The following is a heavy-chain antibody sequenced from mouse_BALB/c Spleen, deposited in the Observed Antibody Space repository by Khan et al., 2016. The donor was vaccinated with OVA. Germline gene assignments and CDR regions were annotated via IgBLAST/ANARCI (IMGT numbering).Heavy chain of an antibody. Sequence: EVQLVESGPGLVKPSQSLSLTCTVTGYSITSDYAWNWIRQFPGNKLEWMGYISYSGITSYNPSLKSRISITRDTSKTQFFLQLTSVTTEDTATYYSERRGDGYYGAMDYWGQGTSVTVSS. CDR2: ISYSGIT. D-gene: IGHD2-3*01. J-gene: IGHJ4*01. CDR3: ERRGDGYYGAMDY. CDR1: GYSITSDYA. V-gene: IGHV3-2*02.